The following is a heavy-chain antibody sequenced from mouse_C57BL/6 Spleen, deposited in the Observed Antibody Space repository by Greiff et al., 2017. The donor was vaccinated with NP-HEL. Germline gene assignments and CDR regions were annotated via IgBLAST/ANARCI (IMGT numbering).Heavy chain of an antibody. CDR3: AREGGFYDYAGYYAMDY. CDR2: ISDGGSYT. Sequence: EVKLVESGGGLVKPGGSLKLSCAASGFTFSSYAMSWVRQTPEKRLEWVATISDGGSYTYYPDNVKGRFTISRDNAKNNLYLQMSHLKSEDTAMYYCAREGGFYDYAGYYAMDYWGQGTSVTVSS. CDR1: GFTFSSYA. D-gene: IGHD2-4*01. J-gene: IGHJ4*01. V-gene: IGHV5-4*01.